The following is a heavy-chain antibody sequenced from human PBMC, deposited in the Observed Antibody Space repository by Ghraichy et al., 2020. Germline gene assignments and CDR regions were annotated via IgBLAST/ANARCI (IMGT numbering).Heavy chain of an antibody. V-gene: IGHV4-30-2*01. CDR3: ARSIVTSQVNFDY. Sequence: TLSLTCAVSGGSIRSGGYSWSWIRQPPGKGLEWIGYIYNSGSTYYNPSLKSRVTISIDRSKNQFSLKLSSVTAADTAFYYCARSIVTSQVNFDYWGQGTLVTVSS. D-gene: IGHD3-9*01. J-gene: IGHJ4*02. CDR1: GGSIRSGGYS. CDR2: IYNSGST.